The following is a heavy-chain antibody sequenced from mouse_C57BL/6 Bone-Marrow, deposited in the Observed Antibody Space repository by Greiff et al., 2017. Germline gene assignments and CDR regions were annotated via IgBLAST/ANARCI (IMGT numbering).Heavy chain of an antibody. CDR1: GYTFTSYG. V-gene: IGHV1-81*01. Sequence: QVQLQQSGAELARPGASVKLSCKASGYTFTSYGISWVKQRTGQGLEWIGEIYPRSGNTYYNEKFKGKATLTTDKSSSTAYMELRSLTSEDSAVYFCARYGNSFAYWGQGTLVTVSA. D-gene: IGHD2-1*01. CDR3: ARYGNSFAY. J-gene: IGHJ3*01. CDR2: IYPRSGNT.